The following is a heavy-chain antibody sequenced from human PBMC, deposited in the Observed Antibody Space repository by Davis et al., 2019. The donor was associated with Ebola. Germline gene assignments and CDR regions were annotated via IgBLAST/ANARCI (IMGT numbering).Heavy chain of an antibody. J-gene: IGHJ5*02. CDR1: GGSISSGGYY. V-gene: IGHV4-39*01. CDR3: ARHLGYCISTSCYPSFDP. D-gene: IGHD2-2*01. Sequence: SETLSLTCTVSGGSISSGGYYWSWIRQPPGKGLEWIGEINHSGRTNYNPSLKSRVTISVHTSKNQFSLKLSSVTAADTAVYYCARHLGYCISTSCYPSFDPWGQGTLVTVSS. CDR2: INHSGRT.